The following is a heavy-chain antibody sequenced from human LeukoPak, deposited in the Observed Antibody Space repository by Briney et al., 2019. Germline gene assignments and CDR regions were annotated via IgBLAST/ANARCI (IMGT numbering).Heavy chain of an antibody. CDR1: GGTFSSYA. J-gene: IGHJ4*02. D-gene: IGHD3-22*01. Sequence: SVKVSCKASGGTFSSYAISWVRQAPGQGLEWMGRIVPILGIANYAQKFQGRVTITADKSTSTAYMELSSLRSEDTAVYYCARESQRPDSSGYYYFDYWGQGTLVTVSS. CDR2: IVPILGIA. V-gene: IGHV1-69*04. CDR3: ARESQRPDSSGYYYFDY.